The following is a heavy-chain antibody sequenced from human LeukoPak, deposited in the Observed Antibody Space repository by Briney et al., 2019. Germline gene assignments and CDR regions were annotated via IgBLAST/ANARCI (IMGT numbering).Heavy chain of an antibody. CDR2: ISYDGSNK. J-gene: IGHJ6*02. D-gene: IGHD1-26*01. CDR3: ARAGGSYYDYYYGMDV. V-gene: IGHV3-30-3*01. Sequence: PGGSLRLSCAASGFTFGSYAMHWVRQAPGKGLEWVAVISYDGSNKYYADSVKGRFTISRDNSKNTLYLQMNSLRAEDTAVYYCARAGGSYYDYYYGMDVWGQGTTVTVSS. CDR1: GFTFGSYA.